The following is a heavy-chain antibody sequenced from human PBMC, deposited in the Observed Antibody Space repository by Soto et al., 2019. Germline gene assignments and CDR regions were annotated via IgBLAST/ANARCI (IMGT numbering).Heavy chain of an antibody. D-gene: IGHD3-10*01. J-gene: IGHJ4*02. CDR3: AKGAAGYFDY. V-gene: IGHV3-23*01. Sequence: EVQLLESGGGLVQPGGSLRLSCVASGFSFGTYAMTWVRQVPGKGLEWVSTISGGIGSTFYADSVKGRFTISREISKKMLCMHMNGLRGEDTGTYYCAKGAAGYFDYWGRGTLVTVSS. CDR2: ISGGIGST. CDR1: GFSFGTYA.